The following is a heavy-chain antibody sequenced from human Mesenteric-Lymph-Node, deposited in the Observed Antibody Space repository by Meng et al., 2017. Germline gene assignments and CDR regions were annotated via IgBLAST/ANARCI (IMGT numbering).Heavy chain of an antibody. D-gene: IGHD2-21*02. CDR3: AKRVVVTASSHWYFDL. Sequence: EVQLLESGGGLVQPGGSLRLSCAASGFTFGSYAMSGVRQAPGKGLEWLSGISGNGAGTYYADSMKGRFTISRDNSMNTLYLEMNSLRAEDTAIYYCAKRVVVTASSHWYFDLWGRGTLVTVSS. CDR2: ISGNGAGT. V-gene: IGHV3-23*01. J-gene: IGHJ2*01. CDR1: GFTFGSYA.